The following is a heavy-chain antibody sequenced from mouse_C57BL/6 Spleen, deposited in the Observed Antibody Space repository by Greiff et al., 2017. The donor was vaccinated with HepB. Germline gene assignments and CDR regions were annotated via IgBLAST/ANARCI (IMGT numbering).Heavy chain of an antibody. Sequence: LVESGAELVRPGTSVKVSCKASGYAFTNYLIEWVKQRPGQGLEWIGVINPGSGGTNYNEKFKGKATLTADKSSSTAYMQLSSLTSEDSAVYFCARRRAYLPFDYWGQGTTLTVSS. CDR3: ARRRAYLPFDY. D-gene: IGHD5-5*01. J-gene: IGHJ2*01. CDR1: GYAFTNYL. CDR2: INPGSGGT. V-gene: IGHV1-54*01.